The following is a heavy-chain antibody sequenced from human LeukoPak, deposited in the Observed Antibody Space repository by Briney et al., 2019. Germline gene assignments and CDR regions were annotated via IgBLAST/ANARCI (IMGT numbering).Heavy chain of an antibody. CDR1: GGSISSSSYY. CDR2: IYYSGST. CDR3: ASLLWFGELSPVNWFDP. Sequence: SETLSLTCTVSGGSISSSSYYWGWIRQPPGKGLEWIGSIYYSGSTYYGPSLKSRVTISVDTSKNQFSLKLSSVTAADTAVYYCASLLWFGELSPVNWFDPWGQGTLVTVSS. V-gene: IGHV4-39*01. J-gene: IGHJ5*02. D-gene: IGHD3-10*01.